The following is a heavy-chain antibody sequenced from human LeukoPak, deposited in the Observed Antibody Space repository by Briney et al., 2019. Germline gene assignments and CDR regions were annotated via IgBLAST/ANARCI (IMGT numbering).Heavy chain of an antibody. CDR3: ARVMYSSGWSFDY. CDR2: IKQEGSEK. V-gene: IGHV3-7*01. CDR1: GFTFSSYA. D-gene: IGHD6-19*01. Sequence: GGSLRLSCAASGFTFSSYAMHWVRQAPGKGLEWVANIKQEGSEKYYVDSVKGRFTISRDNAKNSLYLQMNSLRAEDTAVYYCARVMYSSGWSFDYWGQGTLVTVSS. J-gene: IGHJ4*02.